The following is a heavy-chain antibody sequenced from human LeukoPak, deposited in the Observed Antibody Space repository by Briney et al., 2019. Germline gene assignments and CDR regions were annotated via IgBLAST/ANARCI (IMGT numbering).Heavy chain of an antibody. V-gene: IGHV4-4*02. J-gene: IGHJ4*02. CDR2: ISLAGQT. CDR1: GGSIRGTNW. Sequence: PSGTLSLTCCVSGGSIRGTNWWSWVRQPPGKGLEWIGEISLAGQTNYNPSLNGRVTMSLDKSSNQLSLHLTSVTAADTATYFCSRESGPFCPFGYWGQGTLVIVSS. CDR3: SRESGPFCPFGY. D-gene: IGHD1-26*01.